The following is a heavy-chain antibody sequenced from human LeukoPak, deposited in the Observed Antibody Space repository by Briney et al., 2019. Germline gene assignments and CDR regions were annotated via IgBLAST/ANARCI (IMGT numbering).Heavy chain of an antibody. CDR3: ARVAGSSGWYPAEDYFDY. D-gene: IGHD6-19*01. CDR2: IYRSGTT. Sequence: PSETLSLTCTVSVYSSSSGNYWGWIRQPPGKGLEWIGSIYRSGTTYYNPSLKSRVIITVDTSKNQFSLNLSSVTAADTAVYYCARVAGSSGWYPAEDYFDYWGQGTLVTVSS. CDR1: VYSSSSGNY. J-gene: IGHJ4*02. V-gene: IGHV4-38-2*02.